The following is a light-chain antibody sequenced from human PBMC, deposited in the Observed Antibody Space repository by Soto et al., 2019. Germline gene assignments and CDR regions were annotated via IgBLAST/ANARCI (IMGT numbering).Light chain of an antibody. CDR2: AAS. CDR3: QQSYSTPRM. V-gene: IGKV1-39*01. J-gene: IGKJ1*01. Sequence: DIQMTQSPSSLSASVGDRVTITCRASQSISSYLNWYQQKPGKAPELLIYAASSLQSGVPSRFSGSGSGTDFTLTISSLQPEDFATYYCQQSYSTPRMFGQGTKVDIK. CDR1: QSISSY.